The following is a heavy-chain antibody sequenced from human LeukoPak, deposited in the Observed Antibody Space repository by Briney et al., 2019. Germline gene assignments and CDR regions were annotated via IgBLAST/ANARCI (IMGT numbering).Heavy chain of an antibody. Sequence: GGSLRLSCAASGFTFSNYEMNWVRQAPGKGLEWVSYISSSGGTTYYADSVRGRFTISRDNAKHSLYLQINSLRAEDTAVYYCARVSANYFDYWGQGTLVTVSS. CDR3: ARVSANYFDY. V-gene: IGHV3-48*03. CDR2: ISSSGGTT. D-gene: IGHD2-8*01. J-gene: IGHJ4*02. CDR1: GFTFSNYE.